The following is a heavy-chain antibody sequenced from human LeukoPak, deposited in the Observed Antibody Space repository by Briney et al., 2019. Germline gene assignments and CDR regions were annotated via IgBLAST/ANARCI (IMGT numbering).Heavy chain of an antibody. V-gene: IGHV1-2*02. CDR3: ARHVSSSGEDS. Sequence: ASVKVSCKASGYIFTNYYIHWVRQAPGQGLEWMGWINPRSGGTNFAQKFQGRVAMTRDTSISAAYMELSRLRSDDTAVYYCARHVSSSGEDSWGQGNLVTVSS. CDR2: INPRSGGT. CDR1: GYIFTNYY. J-gene: IGHJ4*02. D-gene: IGHD2-21*01.